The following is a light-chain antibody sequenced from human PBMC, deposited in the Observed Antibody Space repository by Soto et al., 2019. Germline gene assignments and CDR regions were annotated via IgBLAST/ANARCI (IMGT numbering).Light chain of an antibody. CDR1: SSDIGDYNY. V-gene: IGLV2-14*03. J-gene: IGLJ2*01. Sequence: QSALTQPASVSGSPGQSITISCTGTSSDIGDYNYVSWYQQHPGKAPKLMIFDVRDRPSGVSNRFSGSKSGNTASLTISGLQAEDEADSYCSSYTSSAPVIFGGGTQLTVL. CDR3: SSYTSSAPVI. CDR2: DVR.